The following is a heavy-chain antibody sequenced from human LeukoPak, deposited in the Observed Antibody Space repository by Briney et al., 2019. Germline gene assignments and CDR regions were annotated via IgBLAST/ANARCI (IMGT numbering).Heavy chain of an antibody. CDR3: ARGDRRDGYRFDY. D-gene: IGHD5-24*01. V-gene: IGHV3-53*01. CDR1: GFTVSSTY. CDR2: IYSGGST. J-gene: IGHJ4*02. Sequence: GGSLRLSCAASGFTVSSTYMNWVRQAPGRGLEWFSIIYSGGSTYYAESVRGRFTISRDNSKNTLYLQMNSLRAEDTALYYCARGDRRDGYRFDYWGQGTLVTVSS.